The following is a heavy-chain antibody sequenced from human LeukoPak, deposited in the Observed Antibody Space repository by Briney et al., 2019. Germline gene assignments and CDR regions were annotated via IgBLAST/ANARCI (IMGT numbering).Heavy chain of an antibody. J-gene: IGHJ6*02. Sequence: SQTLSLTCTVSGGSISSSTYYWGWIRQPPGKGLEWIASMYYIGSTYYNPSLKSRVTISQDTSKSQFSLKLSSVTAADTAVYYCAIYCSGGSCYLNYGMDVWGQGTTVTVSS. CDR2: MYYIGST. CDR1: GGSISSSTYY. D-gene: IGHD2-15*01. CDR3: AIYCSGGSCYLNYGMDV. V-gene: IGHV4-39*07.